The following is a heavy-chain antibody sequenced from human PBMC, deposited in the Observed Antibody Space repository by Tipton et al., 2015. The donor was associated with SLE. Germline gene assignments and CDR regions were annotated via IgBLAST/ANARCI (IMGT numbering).Heavy chain of an antibody. CDR1: GYTFTKYG. Sequence: QLVQSGAEVKKPGASVKVSCKASGYTFTKYGISWVRQAPGQGLEWMGWISAHNGNTDTAQSFQGRVTMTTDTSTSTAYMELRSLRAGDTALYYCASWELPRRSFDYWGQGTPVTVSS. J-gene: IGHJ4*02. V-gene: IGHV1-18*01. CDR3: ASWELPRRSFDY. CDR2: ISAHNGNT. D-gene: IGHD3-10*01.